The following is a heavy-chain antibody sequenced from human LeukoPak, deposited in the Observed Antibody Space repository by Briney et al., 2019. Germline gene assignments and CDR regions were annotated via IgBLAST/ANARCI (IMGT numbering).Heavy chain of an antibody. CDR2: ISSSSSTI. CDR3: ARDGDYGGNQGDY. V-gene: IGHV3-48*04. CDR1: GFTFSSYS. J-gene: IGHJ4*02. D-gene: IGHD4-23*01. Sequence: GGSLRLSCGASGFTFSSYSMNWVRQAPEKGLEWVSYISSSSSTIYYADSVKGRFTISRDNAKNSLYLQMNSLRAEDTAVYYCARDGDYGGNQGDYWGQGTLVTVSS.